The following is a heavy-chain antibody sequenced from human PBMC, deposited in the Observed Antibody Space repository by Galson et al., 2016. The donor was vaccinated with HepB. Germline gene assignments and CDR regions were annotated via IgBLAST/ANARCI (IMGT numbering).Heavy chain of an antibody. D-gene: IGHD3-3*01. J-gene: IGHJ6*04. V-gene: IGHV4-4*07. CDR3: ARERGGGLGVVHFFFGLDV. CDR2: ISNVGRT. CDR1: GGSISDNF. Sequence: ETLSLTCTISGGSISDNFWTWIRQPAGKGLQWIGRISNVGRTNYNPSLRGRVTISKDTSNNQFSLRLTSVTAADTALYYCARERGGGLGVVHFFFGLDVWGKGTTVTVAS.